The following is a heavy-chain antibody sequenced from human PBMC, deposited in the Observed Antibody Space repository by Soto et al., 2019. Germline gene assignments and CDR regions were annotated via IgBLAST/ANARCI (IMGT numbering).Heavy chain of an antibody. V-gene: IGHV1-3*04. D-gene: IGHD3-16*02. J-gene: IGHJ5*02. CDR2: IDTGNGDT. CDR1: GYSFTSSA. Sequence: ASVKVSCKASGYSFTSSAMHWVRQAPGQRLEWMGWIDTGNGDTKYSGKFQGRVTMTRNTSISTAYMELSSLRSEDTAVYYCARGQVMITFGGVIPMLDPWGQGTLVTVSS. CDR3: ARGQVMITFGGVIPMLDP.